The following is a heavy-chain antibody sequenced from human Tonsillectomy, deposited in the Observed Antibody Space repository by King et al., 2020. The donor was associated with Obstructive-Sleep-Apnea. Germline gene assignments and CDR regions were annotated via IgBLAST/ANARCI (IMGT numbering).Heavy chain of an antibody. CDR1: GGSISRSSYY. CDR2: IYYSGST. V-gene: IGHV4-39*07. D-gene: IGHD3-22*01. Sequence: LQLQESGPGLVKPSETLSLTCTVSGGSISRSSYYWGWIRQPPGKGLEWIGSIYYSGSTYYNPSLKSRVTISVDTSKNQFSLRLTSVTAADTAVYYCASFYDSSGYSDYYYYGMDVWGQGTTVTVSS. CDR3: ASFYDSSGYSDYYYYGMDV. J-gene: IGHJ6*02.